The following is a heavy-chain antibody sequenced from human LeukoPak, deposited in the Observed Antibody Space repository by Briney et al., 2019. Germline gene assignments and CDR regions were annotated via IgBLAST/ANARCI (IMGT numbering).Heavy chain of an antibody. D-gene: IGHD5-18*01. V-gene: IGHV4-38-2*02. CDR3: ATDVDTAMVTDY. J-gene: IGHJ4*02. CDR2: IYHSGST. Sequence: PSETLSLTCTVSGGSISTHYWSWIRQPPGKGLEWIGSIYHSGSTYYNPSLKSRVTISVDTSKNQFSLKLSSVTAADTAVYYCATDVDTAMVTDYWGQGTLVTVSS. CDR1: GGSISTHY.